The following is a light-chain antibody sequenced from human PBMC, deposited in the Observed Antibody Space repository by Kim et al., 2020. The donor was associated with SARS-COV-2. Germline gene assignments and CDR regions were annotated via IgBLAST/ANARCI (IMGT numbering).Light chain of an antibody. Sequence: SYELTQPPSLSVSPGQTASIPYSGDKLGDKYVDWYQQKPGQSPVVVIYQDNKRPSGIPERFSGSNSGNTATLTISGTQAMDEADYYCQAWDSSTVVFGGG. V-gene: IGLV3-1*01. CDR1: KLGDKY. CDR3: QAWDSSTVV. J-gene: IGLJ3*02. CDR2: QDN.